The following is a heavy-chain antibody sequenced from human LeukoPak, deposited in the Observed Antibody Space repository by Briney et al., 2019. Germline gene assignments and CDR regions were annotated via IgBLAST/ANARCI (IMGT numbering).Heavy chain of an antibody. V-gene: IGHV4-61*01. CDR3: ARGIPNRYYYYYYGMDV. CDR2: IYYSGST. Sequence: SETLSLTCTVSGGSVSSGSSYWSWIRQPPGKGLEWIGYIYYSGSTNYNPSLKSRVTISVDTSKNQFSLKLSSVTAADTAVYYCARGIPNRYYYYYYGMDVWGQGTTVTVSS. J-gene: IGHJ6*02. D-gene: IGHD1-14*01. CDR1: GGSVSSGSSY.